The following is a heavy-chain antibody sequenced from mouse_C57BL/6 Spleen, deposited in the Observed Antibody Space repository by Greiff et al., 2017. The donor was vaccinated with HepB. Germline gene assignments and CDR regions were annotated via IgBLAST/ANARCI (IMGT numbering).Heavy chain of an antibody. CDR3: ARERLSGYFDY. Sequence: EVQLQQSGPELVKPGASVKIPCKASGYTFTDYNMDWVKQSHGKSLEWIGDINTNNGGTTYKQKFKGKATLTVDKSSSTAYMELRSLTSEDTAVYYCARERLSGYFDYWGQGTTLTVSS. CDR1: GYTFTDYN. CDR2: INTNNGGT. V-gene: IGHV1-18*01. J-gene: IGHJ2*01. D-gene: IGHD3-2*02.